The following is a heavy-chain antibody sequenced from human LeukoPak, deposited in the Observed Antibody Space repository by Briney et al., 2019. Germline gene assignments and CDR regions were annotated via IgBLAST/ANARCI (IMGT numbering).Heavy chain of an antibody. CDR3: ARHRDIDDMDV. J-gene: IGHJ6*02. Sequence: PSETLSLTCTVSGGSISGYYWNWIRQPPGKGLEWIGYMYNSGITSYNPSLKSRVTMSVDTSKNQFSLKLSSVTAADTAVYYCARHRDIDDMDVWGQGTTVTVSS. D-gene: IGHD5-12*01. V-gene: IGHV4-59*01. CDR1: GGSISGYY. CDR2: MYNSGIT.